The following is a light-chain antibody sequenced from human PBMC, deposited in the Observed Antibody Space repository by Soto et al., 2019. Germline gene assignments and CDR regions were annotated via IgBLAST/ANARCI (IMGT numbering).Light chain of an antibody. V-gene: IGKV1-5*01. CDR2: DAS. CDR1: ENIRGW. CDR3: QEYNSYGRA. Sequence: DVQMTQSPSTLSASVGDTVIITCRASENIRGWLAWYQQKPGKAPKLLISDASRLQGGVPQRFSGRGSGTEFALTVNVLQPDDFATYYCQEYNSYGRAFGHGTKVEIK. J-gene: IGKJ1*01.